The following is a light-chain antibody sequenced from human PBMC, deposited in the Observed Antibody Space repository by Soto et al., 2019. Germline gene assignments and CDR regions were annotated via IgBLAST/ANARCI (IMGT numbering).Light chain of an antibody. J-gene: IGKJ1*01. V-gene: IGKV4-1*01. CDR3: QHYYSPWT. CDR1: QSVLYSSNNKNY. CDR2: WAS. Sequence: DIVMTQSPDSLAVSLGERATINCKSSQSVLYSSNNKNYLAWYQQKSGQPPKLLIYWASTRESGVPDRFSGSGSGTDFTLTISSLQAEDVAVYYCQHYYSPWTFGQGTKVEIK.